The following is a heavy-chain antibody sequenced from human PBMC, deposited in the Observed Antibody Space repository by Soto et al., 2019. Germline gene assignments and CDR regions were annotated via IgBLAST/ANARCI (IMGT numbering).Heavy chain of an antibody. CDR2: IYPGDSYT. CDR3: AASIFYYGMDV. CDR1: GYTFTNYW. J-gene: IGHJ6*02. V-gene: IGHV5-51*01. Sequence: EVQLVQSGAEVKKPGESLKISCKGSGYTFTNYWIGWVRQMPGKGLEWMGIIYPGDSYTKYNPSFQGQVTISADKSITTTYLRWTSLKASDTAIYYCAASIFYYGMDVWGQGTTVTVSS.